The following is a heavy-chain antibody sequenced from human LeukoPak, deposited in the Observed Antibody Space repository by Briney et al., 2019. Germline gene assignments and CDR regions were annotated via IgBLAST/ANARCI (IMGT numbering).Heavy chain of an antibody. CDR1: GGSISSYY. CDR2: IYYSGST. D-gene: IGHD2-15*01. CDR3: AAGETVVAIDY. J-gene: IGHJ4*02. Sequence: SETLSLTCTVSGGSISSYYWSWIRQPPGKGLEWIGYIYYSGSTNYNPSLKSRVTISVDTSKNQFSLKLRSVTAADTALYYCAAGETVVAIDYWGQGTLVTVSS. V-gene: IGHV4-59*01.